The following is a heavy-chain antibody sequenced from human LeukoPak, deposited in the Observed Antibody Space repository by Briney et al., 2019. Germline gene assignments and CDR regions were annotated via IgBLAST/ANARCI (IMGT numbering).Heavy chain of an antibody. Sequence: ASVKVSCKASVYTFTDCYIHWVRQAPGQGLEWMGWINPNSGDTKYAQKLQGRVTMTRDTSISTAYMDLSRLTSDDTAVFYCARGPRYYYASRGPLDYWGQGTLVTAS. J-gene: IGHJ4*02. CDR3: ARGPRYYYASRGPLDY. CDR1: VYTFTDCY. D-gene: IGHD3-22*01. CDR2: INPNSGDT. V-gene: IGHV1-2*02.